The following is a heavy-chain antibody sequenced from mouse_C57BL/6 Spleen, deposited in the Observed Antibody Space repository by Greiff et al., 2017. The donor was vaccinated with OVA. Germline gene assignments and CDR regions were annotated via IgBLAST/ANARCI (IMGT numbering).Heavy chain of an antibody. Sequence: EVQLQQSGPELVKPGASVKISCKASGYTFTDYYMNWVKQSHGKSLEWIGDINPNNGGTSYNQKFKGKATLTVDKSSSTAYMELRSLTSEDSAVYYCLKGSYFDYWGQGTTLTVSS. CDR2: INPNNGGT. CDR3: LKGSYFDY. V-gene: IGHV1-26*01. CDR1: GYTFTDYY. J-gene: IGHJ2*01.